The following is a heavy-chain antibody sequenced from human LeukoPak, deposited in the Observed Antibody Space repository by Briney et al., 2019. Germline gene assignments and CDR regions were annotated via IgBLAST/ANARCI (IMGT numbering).Heavy chain of an antibody. CDR2: ISNNGGYT. CDR1: GFTFSNSA. V-gene: IGHV3-23*01. CDR3: AKQLGYCSDGSCYFPY. J-gene: IGHJ4*02. Sequence: GGSLRLSCAASGFTFSNSAMSWVRQAPGKGLEWVSAISNNGGYTYYADSVRGRFTISRDNSKSTLCLQMNSLRAEDTAVYYCAKQLGYCSDGSCYFPYWGQGTLVTVSS. D-gene: IGHD2-15*01.